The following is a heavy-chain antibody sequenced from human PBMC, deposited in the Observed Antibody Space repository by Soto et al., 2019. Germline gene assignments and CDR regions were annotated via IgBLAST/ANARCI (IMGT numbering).Heavy chain of an antibody. D-gene: IGHD5-18*01. Sequence: ASVKVSCKASGYTFTGYYTHWVRQAPGQGLEWMGWINPNSGGTNYAQKFQGWVTMTRDTSISTAYMELSRLRSDDTAVYYCARGRGYSYGPHGMDVWGQGTTVTVSS. V-gene: IGHV1-2*04. J-gene: IGHJ6*02. CDR2: INPNSGGT. CDR1: GYTFTGYY. CDR3: ARGRGYSYGPHGMDV.